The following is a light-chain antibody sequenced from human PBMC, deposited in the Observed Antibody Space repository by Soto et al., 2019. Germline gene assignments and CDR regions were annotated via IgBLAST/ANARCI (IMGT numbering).Light chain of an antibody. V-gene: IGKV4-1*01. CDR3: QQYYSTPPT. Sequence: DIVMTQSPDSLAVSLGERATINCKSSQSILYNSNNKNYLAWYQQKPGQPPKLLIYWASTRESGVPDRFSGSGSGTEFTLTISSLQAEDVAVYHCQQYYSTPPTFGQGTQVEIK. J-gene: IGKJ1*01. CDR1: QSILYNSNNKNY. CDR2: WAS.